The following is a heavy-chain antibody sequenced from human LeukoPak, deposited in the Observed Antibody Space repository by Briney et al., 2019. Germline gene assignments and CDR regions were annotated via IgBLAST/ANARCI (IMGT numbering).Heavy chain of an antibody. V-gene: IGHV4-39*01. CDR2: IYYSGST. J-gene: IGHJ4*02. CDR1: GGSISSSSYY. Sequence: SETLSLTCTVSGGSISSSSYYWGWIRQPPGEGLEWIGSIYYSGSTHYNPSLKSRVTISVDTSKNEFSLKLSSVTAADTAVYYCARNNSLMMYPRGGEDKGFDYWGQGTLVTVTS. D-gene: IGHD2-8*01. CDR3: ARNNSLMMYPRGGEDKGFDY.